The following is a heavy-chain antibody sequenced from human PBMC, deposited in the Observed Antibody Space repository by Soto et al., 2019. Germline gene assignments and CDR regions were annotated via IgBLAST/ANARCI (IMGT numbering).Heavy chain of an antibody. CDR1: GFTFSSYA. CDR2: ISYDGSNK. D-gene: IGHD6-6*01. J-gene: IGHJ4*02. V-gene: IGHV3-30-3*01. CDR3: ARVPREAARGSSYYFDY. Sequence: QVQLVESGGGVVQPGRSLRLSCAASGFTFSSYAMHWVRQAPGKGLEWVAVISYDGSNKYYADSVKGRFTISRDNSKNTLYLQMNSLRAEDTAVYYCARVPREAARGSSYYFDYWGQGTLVTVSS.